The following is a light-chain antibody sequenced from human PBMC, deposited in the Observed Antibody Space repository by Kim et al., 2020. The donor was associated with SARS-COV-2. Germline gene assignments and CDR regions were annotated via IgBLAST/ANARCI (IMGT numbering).Light chain of an antibody. J-gene: IGLJ2*01. V-gene: IGLV1-40*01. Sequence: QSVLTQPPSVSGAPGQRVTISCTGSSSNIGATYDVHWYQQLPGAAPKVLIYGNNKRPAGVPDRFSASKSGTSASLSITGLQAEDEADYYCQSYDSSLSGFLVFGGGTKLTVL. CDR3: QSYDSSLSGFLV. CDR2: GNN. CDR1: SSNIGATYD.